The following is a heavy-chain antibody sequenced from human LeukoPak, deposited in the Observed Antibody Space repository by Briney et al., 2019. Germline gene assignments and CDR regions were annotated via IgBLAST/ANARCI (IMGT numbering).Heavy chain of an antibody. CDR2: IYTSGST. Sequence: SETLSLTCTVSGGSISSYYWSWIRQPAGKGLEWIGRIYTSGSTNYNPSLKSRVTMSVDTSKNQFSLKLGSVTAADTAVYYCARGGGYCSGGSCYFMKRYYYYGMDVWGQGTTVTVSS. V-gene: IGHV4-4*07. J-gene: IGHJ6*02. CDR3: ARGGGYCSGGSCYFMKRYYYYGMDV. CDR1: GGSISSYY. D-gene: IGHD2-15*01.